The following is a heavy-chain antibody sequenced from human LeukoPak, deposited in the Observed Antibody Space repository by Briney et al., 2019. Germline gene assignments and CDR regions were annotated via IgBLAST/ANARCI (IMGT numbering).Heavy chain of an antibody. D-gene: IGHD3-9*01. J-gene: IGHJ4*02. CDR3: ASRHYDILTGYPSLLFDF. CDR1: GGSISSSNW. Sequence: SGTLSLTCAVSGGSISSSNWWSWVRQPPGKGLEWIGEINHNGSTNYNPSLKSRVTISVDTSKNQFSLKLSSVTAADTAVYYCASRHYDILTGYPSLLFDFWGQGGLVTVSS. V-gene: IGHV4-4*02. CDR2: INHNGST.